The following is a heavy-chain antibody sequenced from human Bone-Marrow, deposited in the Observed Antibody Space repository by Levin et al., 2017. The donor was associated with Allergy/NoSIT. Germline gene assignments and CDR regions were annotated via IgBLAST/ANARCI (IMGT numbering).Heavy chain of an antibody. V-gene: IGHV3-33*01. D-gene: IGHD6-19*01. J-gene: IGHJ3*02. CDR3: ARGSQVAVAGTTIISVAFDI. CDR2: IWYDGSNK. Sequence: GESLKISCAASGFTFSSYGMHWVRQAPGKGLEWVAVIWYDGSNKYYADSVKGRFTISRDNSKNTLYLQMNSLRAEDTAVYYCARGSQVAVAGTTIISVAFDIWGQGTMVTVSS. CDR1: GFTFSSYG.